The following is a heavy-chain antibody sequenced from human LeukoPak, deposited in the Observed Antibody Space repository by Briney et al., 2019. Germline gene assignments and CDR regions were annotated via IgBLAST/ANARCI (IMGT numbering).Heavy chain of an antibody. CDR2: IYTSGST. Sequence: SETLSLTCNVSGGSISSYYWSWIRQPAGKGLEWIGRIYTSGSTNYNPSLNSRVTMSVDTSKNQFALKLSSVTATNTAVYYCARDQGYSNPSWYYYYMDAWGKGTTVTVSS. V-gene: IGHV4-4*07. J-gene: IGHJ6*03. CDR3: ARDQGYSNPSWYYYYMDA. CDR1: GGSISSYY. D-gene: IGHD4-11*01.